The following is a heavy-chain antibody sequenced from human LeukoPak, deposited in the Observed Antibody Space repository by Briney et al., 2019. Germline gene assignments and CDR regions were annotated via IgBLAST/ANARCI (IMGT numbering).Heavy chain of an antibody. D-gene: IGHD5-18*01. CDR3: ARVVDTAMVHDAFDI. CDR2: IYYSGST. J-gene: IGHJ3*02. V-gene: IGHV4-59*01. Sequence: SETLSLTCTVSGGSISSYYWSWIRQPPGKGLEWIGYIYYSGSTNYYPPLKSRVTISVDTSKNQFSLKLSSVTAADTAVYYCARVVDTAMVHDAFDIWGQGTMVTVSS. CDR1: GGSISSYY.